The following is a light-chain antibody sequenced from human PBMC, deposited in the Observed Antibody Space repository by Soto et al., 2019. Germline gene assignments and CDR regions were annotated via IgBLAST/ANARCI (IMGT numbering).Light chain of an antibody. CDR2: AAS. Sequence: DLQMTQSPSSLSASVGDRVTITCRTSQSTSSYLNWYQQKPGKAPKLLIYAASSLQGGVPSRFIGSGAGTDFTLTISSQQPEDFATYYCQQSYSTPQNTFGQGTKLEIK. V-gene: IGKV1-39*01. CDR1: QSTSSY. J-gene: IGKJ2*01. CDR3: QQSYSTPQNT.